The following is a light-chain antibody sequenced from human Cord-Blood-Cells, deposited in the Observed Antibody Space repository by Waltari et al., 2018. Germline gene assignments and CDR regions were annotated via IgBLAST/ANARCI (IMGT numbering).Light chain of an antibody. V-gene: IGLV2-8*01. J-gene: IGLJ1*01. Sequence: QSSLTQPPSASGSPGQSVTIPCTGSSSDGGGYYYVSGYQQHPGKAHNLMIYEVSRLPSGVPDRFSVSKSGNTASLTVSGRQAEDEADYYCSSYAGSNKNVFGTGTKVTVL. CDR1: SSDGGGYYY. CDR3: SSYAGSNKNV. CDR2: EVS.